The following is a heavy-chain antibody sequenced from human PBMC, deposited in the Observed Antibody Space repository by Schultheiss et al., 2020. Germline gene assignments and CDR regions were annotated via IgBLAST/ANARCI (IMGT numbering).Heavy chain of an antibody. CDR2: ISGTGEST. V-gene: IGHV3-23*01. CDR3: ARASEWLLDAFDI. D-gene: IGHD3-3*01. Sequence: GGSLRLSCEASGFTFNNYAMNWVRQAPGKGLEWVSSISGTGESTYFADSVKGRFTISRDNSKNTLYLQMNSLRAEDTAVYYCARASEWLLDAFDIWGQGTMVTVSS. CDR1: GFTFNNYA. J-gene: IGHJ3*02.